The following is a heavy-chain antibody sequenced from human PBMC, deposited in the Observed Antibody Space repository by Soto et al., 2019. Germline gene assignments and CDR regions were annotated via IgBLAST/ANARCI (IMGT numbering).Heavy chain of an antibody. D-gene: IGHD3-3*01. Sequence: QVHLQESGPGLVKPSETLSLTCTDSGGAISTYYWTWIRQPAGKGLEWIGRIYSSGSTKYNPSLRSRVSMSLDTSNNQFSLSLTSVTGADTAGYCCARGQRFSGWFDPWGQGTLVTVSS. CDR1: GGAISTYY. CDR2: IYSSGST. V-gene: IGHV4-4*07. CDR3: ARGQRFSGWFDP. J-gene: IGHJ5*02.